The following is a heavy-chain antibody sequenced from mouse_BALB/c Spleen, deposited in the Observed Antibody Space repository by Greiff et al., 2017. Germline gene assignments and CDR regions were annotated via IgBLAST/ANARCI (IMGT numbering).Heavy chain of an antibody. CDR3: ASYGYGGDVFAY. V-gene: IGHV14-3*02. J-gene: IGHJ3*01. CDR2: IDPANGNT. Sequence: VQLQQSGAELVKPGASVKLSCTASGFNIKDTYMHWVKQRPEQGLEWIGRIDPANGNTKYDPKFQGKATITADTSSNTAYLQLSSLTSEDTAVYYCASYGYGGDVFAYWGQVTLVTVSA. D-gene: IGHD2-2*01. CDR1: GFNIKDTY.